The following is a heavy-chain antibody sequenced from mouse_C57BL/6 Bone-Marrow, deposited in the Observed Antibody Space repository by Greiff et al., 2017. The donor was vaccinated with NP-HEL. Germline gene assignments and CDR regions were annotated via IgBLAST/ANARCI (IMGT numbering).Heavy chain of an antibody. V-gene: IGHV1-26*01. J-gene: IGHJ4*01. D-gene: IGHD2-4*01. CDR1: GYTFTDYY. CDR3: ARATYYDYDGAMDY. Sequence: VQLQQSGPELVKPGASVKISCKASGYTFTDYYMNWVKQSHGKSLEWIGDINPNNGGTSYIQKFKGKATLTVDKSSSTAYMELRSLTSEDSAVYYCARATYYDYDGAMDYWGQGTSVTVSS. CDR2: INPNNGGT.